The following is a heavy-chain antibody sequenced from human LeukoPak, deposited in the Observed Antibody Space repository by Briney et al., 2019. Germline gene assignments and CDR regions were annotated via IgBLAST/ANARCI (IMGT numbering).Heavy chain of an antibody. J-gene: IGHJ6*02. CDR2: IYSGGST. D-gene: IGHD6-19*01. CDR3: ARDRFDGVVAGTGQVAYYYGMDV. CDR1: GFTVSSNY. Sequence: GGSLRLSCAASGFTVSSNYMSWVRQAPGKGLEWVSVIYSGGSTYYADSVKGRFTISGDNSKNTLYLQMNSLRAEDTAVYYCARDRFDGVVAGTGQVAYYYGMDVWGQGTTVTVSS. V-gene: IGHV3-53*01.